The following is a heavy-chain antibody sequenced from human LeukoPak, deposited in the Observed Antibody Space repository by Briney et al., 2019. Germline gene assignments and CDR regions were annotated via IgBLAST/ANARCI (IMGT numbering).Heavy chain of an antibody. CDR3: VRVTGYCSDGSCYPRGVGYYYMDV. J-gene: IGHJ6*03. D-gene: IGHD2-15*01. CDR1: GFRFNDYG. CDR2: INHGNGNK. V-gene: IGHV3-20*04. Sequence: PGGSLTLSCAGSGFRFNDYGMRRHPQRQGKGLEGGSGINHGNGNKGHAHPVKGRITIYRDNAKNSLYLQMNSLRAEDTALYYCVRVTGYCSDGSCYPRGVGYYYMDVWGKGTTVTIS.